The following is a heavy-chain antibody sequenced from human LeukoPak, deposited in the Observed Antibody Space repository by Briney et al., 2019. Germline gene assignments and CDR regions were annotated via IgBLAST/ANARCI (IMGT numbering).Heavy chain of an antibody. CDR1: GFTFGDYA. J-gene: IGHJ4*02. D-gene: IGHD1-1*01. CDR2: ISWNSGSI. V-gene: IGHV3-9*01. CDR3: AKDRWAGTTAKYFDD. Sequence: PGRSLRLSCAASGFTFGDYAMHWVRQAPGKGLEWVSGISWNSGSIGYEDSVKGRFTISRDNAKNSLYLQMNSLRAKDTALYYCAKDRWAGTTAKYFDDWGQGTLVTVSS.